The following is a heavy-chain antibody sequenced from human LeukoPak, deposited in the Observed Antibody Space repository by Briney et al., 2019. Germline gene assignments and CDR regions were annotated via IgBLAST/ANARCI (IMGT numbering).Heavy chain of an antibody. V-gene: IGHV1-2*02. J-gene: IGHJ1*01. CDR1: GYTFTGYY. D-gene: IGHD1-26*01. CDR3: ARSRRVGATGYYQH. CDR2: INPNSGGT. Sequence: ASVKVSCKASGYTFTGYYMHWVRQAPGQGLEWMGWINPNSGGTNYAQKFQGRVTMTRDTSISTAYMELSRLRSDDTAVYYCARSRRVGATGYYQHWGQGTLVTVSS.